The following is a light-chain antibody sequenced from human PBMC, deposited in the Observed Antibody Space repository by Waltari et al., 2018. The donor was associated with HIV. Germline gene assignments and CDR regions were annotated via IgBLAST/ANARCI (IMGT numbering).Light chain of an antibody. CDR2: DDT. CDR3: QVWDTDTDHWV. Sequence: SYVLTQPPSVSVAPGKTAGITCGGDNIGSKSVHWYQHRPGQAPIRVIYDDTDRPSGGPGRFSGSAAGNTATLTVNSVEAGDEADYYCQVWDTDTDHWVFGGGTRLTVL. CDR1: NIGSKS. V-gene: IGLV3-21*04. J-gene: IGLJ3*02.